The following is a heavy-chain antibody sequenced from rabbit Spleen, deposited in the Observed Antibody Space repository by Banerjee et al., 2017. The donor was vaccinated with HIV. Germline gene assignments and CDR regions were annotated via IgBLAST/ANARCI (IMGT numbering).Heavy chain of an antibody. Sequence: QPLEQSGGDMVTPRGSLTLTCTASGSSCRSSDYMCWLRHAPGKGLEWISCIAGSSSGFTYSATWAKGRFTCSKTSSTTVTLQMTSLTVADTAPYFCARDTGSSFSSYGMDLWGPGTLVTVS. J-gene: IGHJ6*01. V-gene: IGHV1S40*01. D-gene: IGHD8-1*01. CDR1: GSSCRSSDY. CDR3: ARDTGSSFSSYGMDL. CDR2: IAGSSSGFT.